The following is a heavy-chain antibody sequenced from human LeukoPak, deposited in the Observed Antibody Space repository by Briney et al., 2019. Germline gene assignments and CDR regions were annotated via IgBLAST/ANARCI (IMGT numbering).Heavy chain of an antibody. J-gene: IGHJ3*01. CDR1: GGSISSSSYY. D-gene: IGHD2-2*02. CDR3: ARGNTVQGAFDV. CDR2: IYYSGST. Sequence: SETLSLTCTVSGGSISSSSYYWGWIRQPPGKGLEWIGSIYYSGSTYYNPSLKSRVTISVDTPKNQFSLKLSSVTAADTAVYYCARGNTVQGAFDVWGQGTMVTVSS. V-gene: IGHV4-39*07.